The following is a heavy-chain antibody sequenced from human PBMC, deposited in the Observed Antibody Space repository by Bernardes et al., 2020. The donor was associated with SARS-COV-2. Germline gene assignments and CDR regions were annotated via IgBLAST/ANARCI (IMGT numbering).Heavy chain of an antibody. V-gene: IGHV4-39*01. CDR3: ARRTDSEPSRFDH. J-gene: IGHJ5*02. CDR1: GCSINSSFYY. CDR2: IYYSGTT. Sequence: SETLSLTCAVSGCSINSSFYYWALIRQPPGKRLECIGSIYYSGTTYYNPSLKSLVTTSVDTSNNQFSLSVTSVTAADTAVYFCARRTDSEPSRFDHWGQGALVNVSS. D-gene: IGHD2-15*01.